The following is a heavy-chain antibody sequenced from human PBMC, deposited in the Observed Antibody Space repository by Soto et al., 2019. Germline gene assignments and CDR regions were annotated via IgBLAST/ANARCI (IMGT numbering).Heavy chain of an antibody. Sequence: QVQLVESGGGVVQPGRSLRLSCAASGFTFSSYAMHWVRQAPGKGLEWVAVISYDGSNKYYADSVKGRFTISRDNSKNTLYLQMNSLRAEDTAVYYCARQGVVKTLDYWGQGTLVTVSS. CDR2: ISYDGSNK. J-gene: IGHJ4*02. CDR3: ARQGVVKTLDY. D-gene: IGHD3-22*01. CDR1: GFTFSSYA. V-gene: IGHV3-30-3*01.